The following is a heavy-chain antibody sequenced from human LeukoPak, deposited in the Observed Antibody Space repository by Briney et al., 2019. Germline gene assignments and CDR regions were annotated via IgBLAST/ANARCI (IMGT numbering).Heavy chain of an antibody. D-gene: IGHD3-22*01. CDR2: ISWNSGSI. CDR1: GFTFSSYA. V-gene: IGHV3-9*01. J-gene: IGHJ4*02. Sequence: GRSLRLSCAASGFTFSSYAMHWVRQAPGKGLEWVSGISWNSGSIGYADSVKGRFTISRDNAKNSLYLQMNSLRAEDTALYYCAKDMGYDSSGYLDYWGQGTLVTVSS. CDR3: AKDMGYDSSGYLDY.